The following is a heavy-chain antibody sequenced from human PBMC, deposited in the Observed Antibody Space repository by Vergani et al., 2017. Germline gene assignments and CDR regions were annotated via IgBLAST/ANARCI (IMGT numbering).Heavy chain of an antibody. CDR3: AAPRPQGYYSGGSCYSDDAFDI. CDR1: GFTFTSSA. CDR2: IVVGSGNT. Sequence: QMQLVQSGPEVKKPGTSVKVSCKASGFTFTSSAMQWVRQARGQRLEWIGWIVVGSGNTNYAQKFQERVTITRDMSTSTAYMELSSLRSEDTAVYYCAAPRPQGYYSGGSCYSDDAFDIWGQGTMVTVSS. J-gene: IGHJ3*02. D-gene: IGHD2-15*01. V-gene: IGHV1-58*02.